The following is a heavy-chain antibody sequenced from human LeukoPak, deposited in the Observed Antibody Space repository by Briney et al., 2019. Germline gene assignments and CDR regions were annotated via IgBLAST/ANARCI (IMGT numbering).Heavy chain of an antibody. D-gene: IGHD3-10*01. Sequence: ASVKVSCKASGYTFTGYYMHWVRQAPGQGLEWMGRINPNGGGTNYAQKFQGRVTMTRDTSISTAYMELSRLRSDDTAVYYCAREDQPYGSGSYYPVDYWGQGTLVTVSS. CDR2: INPNGGGT. CDR1: GYTFTGYY. V-gene: IGHV1-2*06. J-gene: IGHJ4*02. CDR3: AREDQPYGSGSYYPVDY.